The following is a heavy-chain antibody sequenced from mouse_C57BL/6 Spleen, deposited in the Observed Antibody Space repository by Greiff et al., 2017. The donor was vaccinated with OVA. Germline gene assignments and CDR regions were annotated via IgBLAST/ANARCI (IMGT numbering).Heavy chain of an antibody. CDR2: IDPSDSYT. J-gene: IGHJ2*01. Sequence: VQLQQPGAELVKPGASVKLSCKASGYTFTSYWMQWVKQRPGQGLEWIGEIDPSDSYTNYNQKFKGKATLTVDTSSSTAYMQLSSLTSEDSAVYYCAKTGKGDCDDWGKGTTLTVSS. CDR1: GYTFTSYW. D-gene: IGHD4-1*01. V-gene: IGHV1-50*01. CDR3: AKTGKGDCDD.